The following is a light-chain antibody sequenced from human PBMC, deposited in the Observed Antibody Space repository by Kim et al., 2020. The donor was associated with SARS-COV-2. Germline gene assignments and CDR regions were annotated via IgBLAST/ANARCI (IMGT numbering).Light chain of an antibody. Sequence: EPASNSCRSIQSLLHSNGYNYLDWYRQKTGQSPQLLIYLGSNRASGVPDRFSGSGSGTDFTLKISRVEAEDVGVYYCMQALQTPYSFGQGTKLEI. CDR1: QSLLHSNGYNY. V-gene: IGKV2-28*01. CDR2: LGS. CDR3: MQALQTPYS. J-gene: IGKJ2*03.